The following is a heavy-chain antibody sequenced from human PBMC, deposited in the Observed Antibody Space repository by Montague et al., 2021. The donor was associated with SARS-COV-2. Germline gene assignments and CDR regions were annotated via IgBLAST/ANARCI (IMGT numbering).Heavy chain of an antibody. CDR3: VRDTGSAQAGFDA. Sequence: CAISGDSVWSNTAAWNWNRQTPSGGSEWLGRTNYRSKRTSDYATSVEGRISIDPDTSKNQFFLHLRSVTPEDTGVYYCVRDTGSAQAGFDAWGQGTLVTVSS. J-gene: IGHJ4*02. CDR2: TNYRSKRTS. D-gene: IGHD4-17*01. V-gene: IGHV6-1*01. CDR1: GDSVWSNTAA.